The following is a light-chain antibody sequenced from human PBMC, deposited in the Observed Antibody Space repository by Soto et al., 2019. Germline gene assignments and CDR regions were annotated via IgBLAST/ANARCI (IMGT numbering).Light chain of an antibody. V-gene: IGLV1-51*01. Sequence: QSVLTQPPSVSAAPGQKVTISCSGSSSNIANNYVSWYQQLPGTAPKLLIYDSDKRPSGIPDRFSGSKSGTSATLGITGLQTGDEADYYCGTWDSSLSTGYVFGTGTKVTVL. CDR1: SSNIANNY. J-gene: IGLJ1*01. CDR2: DSD. CDR3: GTWDSSLSTGYV.